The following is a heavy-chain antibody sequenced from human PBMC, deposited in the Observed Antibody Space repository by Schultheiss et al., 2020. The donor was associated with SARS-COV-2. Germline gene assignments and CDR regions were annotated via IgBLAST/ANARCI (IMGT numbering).Heavy chain of an antibody. CDR1: GFTFSYYY. D-gene: IGHD2-15*01. CDR3: ARQEAGYCDGRRCTAVRSFDY. Sequence: GSLRLSCAASGFTFSYYYMSGVRQAPGKGLEWIGSIYFSGSTYCDPSLKSRVTMSVDTSKNQFYLKLSSVTAAETAVYYCARQEAGYCDGRRCTAVRSFDYWGRGALVTVSS. V-gene: IGHV4-59*05. CDR2: IYFSGST. J-gene: IGHJ4*02.